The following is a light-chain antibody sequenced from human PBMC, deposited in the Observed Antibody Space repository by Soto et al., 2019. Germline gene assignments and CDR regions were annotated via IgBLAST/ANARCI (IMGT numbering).Light chain of an antibody. CDR3: SSYTSSSTLIV. Sequence: QSVLTQPASVSGSPAQSITISCTGTSSDVGGYNYVSWYQQHPGKAPKLMIYDVSNRPSGVSNRFSGSKSGNTASLTISRLQAEDEADYYCSSYTSSSTLIVFGTGTKLTVL. CDR1: SSDVGGYNY. V-gene: IGLV2-14*01. J-gene: IGLJ1*01. CDR2: DVS.